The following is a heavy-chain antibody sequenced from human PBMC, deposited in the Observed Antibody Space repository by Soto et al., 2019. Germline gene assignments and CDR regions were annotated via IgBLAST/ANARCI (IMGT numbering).Heavy chain of an antibody. CDR1: GGSFSGYY. Sequence: QVQLQQWGAGLLKPSETLSLTCAVYGGSFSGYYWSWIRQPPGKGLEWIGEINHSGSTNYNPSLKSRVTISVDTSKNQFSLQLSSVTAADTAVYYCARGGGHITMVRGVTPTDYWGQGTLVTVSS. CDR3: ARGGGHITMVRGVTPTDY. CDR2: INHSGST. J-gene: IGHJ4*02. V-gene: IGHV4-34*01. D-gene: IGHD3-10*01.